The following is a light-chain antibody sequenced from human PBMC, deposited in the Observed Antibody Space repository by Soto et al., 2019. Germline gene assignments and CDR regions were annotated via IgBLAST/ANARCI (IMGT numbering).Light chain of an antibody. V-gene: IGLV1-44*01. J-gene: IGLJ3*02. CDR2: TNN. Sequence: QSVLTQPPSASGTPGQRVTISCSGSSSNIGSNTVSWYQQLPGTAPKLLIYTNNQRPSGVPDRFSGSKSGTSASLAISGLQSEDEADYYSAAWDDSLNGGVFGGGTKVTVL. CDR1: SSNIGSNT. CDR3: AAWDDSLNGGV.